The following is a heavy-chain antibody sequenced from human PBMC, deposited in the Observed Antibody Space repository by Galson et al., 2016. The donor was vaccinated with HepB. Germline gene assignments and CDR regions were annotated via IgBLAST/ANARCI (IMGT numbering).Heavy chain of an antibody. J-gene: IGHJ6*02. Sequence: VKVSCKASGYTFTTYGISWVRQAPGQGLEWMGWISAYNGNTNYAQKLQGRATMTTDTSTSTAYMELRSLRSDDTAVYYCARDPRKIRYQLLEIYYYYYAMDVWGQGTTVTVSS. D-gene: IGHD2-2*01. CDR1: GYTFTTYG. CDR3: ARDPRKIRYQLLEIYYYYYAMDV. CDR2: ISAYNGNT. V-gene: IGHV1-18*01.